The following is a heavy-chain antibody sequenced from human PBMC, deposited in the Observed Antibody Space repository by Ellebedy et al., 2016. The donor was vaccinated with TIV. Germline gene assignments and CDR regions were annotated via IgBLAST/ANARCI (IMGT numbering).Heavy chain of an antibody. CDR1: GFIFEHYA. CDR2: LSSSGNNI. V-gene: IGHV3-9*01. D-gene: IGHD6-19*01. Sequence: PGGSLRLSCAASGFIFEHYAMHWVRHVPGKGLEWVSGLSSSGNNIGSADYVEGRFTISRDNAKNSLHLQMNTLRDEDTAIYYCVKDIGSGWFGTFDYWGQGILVTVSS. CDR3: VKDIGSGWFGTFDY. J-gene: IGHJ4*02.